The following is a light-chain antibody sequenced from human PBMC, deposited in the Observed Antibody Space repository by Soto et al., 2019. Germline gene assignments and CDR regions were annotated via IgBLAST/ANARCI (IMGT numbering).Light chain of an antibody. J-gene: IGKJ2*03. CDR3: QQYNSYPYS. CDR2: KAS. Sequence: IQMTQSPSTLSASGGDRVSITCRASQTIFSWLAWYQQKPGKAPKLVIYKASSLESGVPSRYSGSGSGTEFTLTISGLQPDDFATYYCQQYNSYPYSFGQGTKLEIK. CDR1: QTIFSW. V-gene: IGKV1-5*03.